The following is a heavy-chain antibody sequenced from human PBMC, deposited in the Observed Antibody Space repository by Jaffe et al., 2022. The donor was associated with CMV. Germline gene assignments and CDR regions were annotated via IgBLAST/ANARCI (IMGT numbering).Heavy chain of an antibody. CDR1: GFTFSSYG. CDR3: ARAMAAAGTFYYYYGMDV. CDR2: IWYDGSNK. J-gene: IGHJ6*02. D-gene: IGHD6-13*01. V-gene: IGHV3-33*01. Sequence: QVQLVESGGGVVQPGRSLRLSCAASGFTFSSYGMHWVRQAPGKGLEWVAVIWYDGSNKYYADSVKGRFTISRDNSKNTLYLQMNSLRAEDTAVYYCARAMAAAGTFYYYYGMDVWGQGTTVTVSS.